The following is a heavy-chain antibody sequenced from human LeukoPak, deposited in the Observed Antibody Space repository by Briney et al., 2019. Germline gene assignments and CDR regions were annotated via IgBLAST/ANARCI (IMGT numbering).Heavy chain of an antibody. D-gene: IGHD6-13*01. J-gene: IGHJ6*03. V-gene: IGHV1-18*04. CDR2: ISAYNGNT. CDR3: AREIIAAAGTSYYYYYMDV. Sequence: ASVKVSCKASGYTFTGYYMHWVRQAPGQGLEWMGWISAYNGNTNYAQKLQGRVTMTTDTSTSTAYMELRSLRSDDTAVYYCAREIIAAAGTSYYYYYMDVWGKGTTVTVSS. CDR1: GYTFTGYY.